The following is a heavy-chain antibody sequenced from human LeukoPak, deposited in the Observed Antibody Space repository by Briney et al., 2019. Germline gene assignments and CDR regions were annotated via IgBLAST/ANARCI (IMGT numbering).Heavy chain of an antibody. V-gene: IGHV4-4*07. D-gene: IGHD5-12*01. Sequence: PSETLSLTCTVPSGSINSYFWGWVRQPAGKGLERLGRIYSSGTTHYNPSLKSRLTMSVDTSKNQFSLNLRSVTAADTAIYYCGRQGYTASHYFLDYWSQGTLVSVSS. J-gene: IGHJ4*02. CDR1: SGSINSYF. CDR3: GRQGYTASHYFLDY. CDR2: IYSSGTT.